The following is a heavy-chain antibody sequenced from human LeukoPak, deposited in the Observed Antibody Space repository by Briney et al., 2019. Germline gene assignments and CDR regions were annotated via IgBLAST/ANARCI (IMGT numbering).Heavy chain of an antibody. J-gene: IGHJ4*02. CDR3: ARALRGGIGYDFWSGIYYFDY. CDR1: GYTFTGYY. D-gene: IGHD3-3*01. Sequence: AASVKVSCKASGYTFTGYYMHWVRQAPGQGLEWMGWINPNSGGTNYAQKFQGRVTMTRDTSISTAYMELSRLRSDDTAVYYCARALRGGIGYDFWSGIYYFDYWGQGTLVTVSS. V-gene: IGHV1-2*02. CDR2: INPNSGGT.